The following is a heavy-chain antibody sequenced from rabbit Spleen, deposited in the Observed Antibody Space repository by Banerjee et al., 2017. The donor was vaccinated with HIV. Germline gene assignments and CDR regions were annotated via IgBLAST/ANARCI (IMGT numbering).Heavy chain of an antibody. D-gene: IGHD8-1*01. J-gene: IGHJ6*01. Sequence: QLVESGGGLVQPGGSLKLSCTASGFTLSSYYMNWVRQAPGKGLEWIGYIDPVFGITYYANWVNGRFSISRENAQNTVFLQMTSLTAADTATYFCARDTGSSFSSYGMDLWGPGTLVTVS. CDR1: GFTLSSYY. CDR3: ARDTGSSFSSYGMDL. V-gene: IGHV1S7*01. CDR2: IDPVFGIT.